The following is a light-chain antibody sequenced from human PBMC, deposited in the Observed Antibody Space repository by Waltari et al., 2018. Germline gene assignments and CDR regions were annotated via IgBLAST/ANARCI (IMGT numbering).Light chain of an antibody. CDR1: QGVSKY. CDR2: KAA. Sequence: DIQMTQSPSALSASVGDRVTLPCRASQGVSKYLAWYQHKPGKGPRLLIYKAAYLESGVPSRFSGSGSGTEFTLTISSLQADDFATYYCLQYNSYPWTFGQGTKVEIK. CDR3: LQYNSYPWT. V-gene: IGKV1-5*03. J-gene: IGKJ1*01.